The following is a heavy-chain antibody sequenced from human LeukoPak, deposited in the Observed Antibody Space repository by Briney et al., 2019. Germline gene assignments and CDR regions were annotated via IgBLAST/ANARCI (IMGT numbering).Heavy chain of an antibody. D-gene: IGHD2-2*01. CDR3: ARAQYCSSTSCYSYYYYYMDV. CDR2: ISAYNGNT. CDR1: GYTFTSYG. J-gene: IGHJ6*03. V-gene: IGHV1-18*01. Sequence: GASVKVSCKASGYTFTSYGISWVRQAPGQGLGWMGWISAYNGNTNYAQKLQGRVTMTTDTSTSTAYMELRSLRSDDTAVYYCARAQYCSSTSCYSYYYYYMDVWGKGTTVTVSS.